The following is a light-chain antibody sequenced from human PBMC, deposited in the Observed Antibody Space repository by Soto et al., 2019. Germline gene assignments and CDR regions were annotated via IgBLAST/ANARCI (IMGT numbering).Light chain of an antibody. CDR1: QSVSSY. V-gene: IGKV3-11*01. Sequence: EIVLTQSPATLSLSPGERATLSCRASQSVSSYLAWYQQKPGQAPRILIYGASIRATDIPARFSVSGSGTDFTLTITSLESEDFAVDYGQHGGYWPRTFGQGTMLYVK. CDR2: GAS. CDR3: QHGGYWPRT. J-gene: IGKJ2*01.